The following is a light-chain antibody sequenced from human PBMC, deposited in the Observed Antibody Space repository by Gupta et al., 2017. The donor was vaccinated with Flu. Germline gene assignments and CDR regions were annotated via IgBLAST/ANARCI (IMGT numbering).Light chain of an antibody. CDR2: ENN. CDR1: SSNIGNTY. CDR3: GTWDGSLRTDV. Sequence: QSVLTQPPSISAAPGQSVTISFSGSSSNIGNTYVSWYQQLPGTAPKLLIYENNKRPSGIPDRFSGSKSGTSAALGITGLQTGDEADYYCGTWDGSLRTDVFGTGTKVTVL. V-gene: IGLV1-51*02. J-gene: IGLJ1*01.